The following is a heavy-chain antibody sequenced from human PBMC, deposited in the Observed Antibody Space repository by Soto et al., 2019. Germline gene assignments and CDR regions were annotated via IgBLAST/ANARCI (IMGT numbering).Heavy chain of an antibody. CDR1: RFTFSTYA. J-gene: IGHJ4*02. D-gene: IGHD3-10*01. V-gene: IGHV3-23*01. Sequence: PGGSLRLSCAASRFTFSTYAMSWVRQAPGKGLEWVSTISDSGGSTYYAASVKGRFTISRDNSKNTLYLLMNSLSAEDMALYYCAKVHGSGTYYNFPDYWGQGTLVTVSS. CDR2: ISDSGGST. CDR3: AKVHGSGTYYNFPDY.